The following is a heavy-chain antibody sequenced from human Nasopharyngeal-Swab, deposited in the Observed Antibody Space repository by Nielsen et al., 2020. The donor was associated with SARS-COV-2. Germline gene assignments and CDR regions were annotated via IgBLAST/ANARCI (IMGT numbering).Heavy chain of an antibody. D-gene: IGHD6-25*01. CDR2: INHSGST. Sequence: SETLSLTCGGYGGSFSSYYWSWIRQPPGKGLEWIGEINHSGSTNYNPSLESRVTLSVDTSKNQFSLNLISVTAADTAVYYCATTGYSSVYYVHWGQGVLVTVSS. CDR3: ATTGYSSVYYVH. CDR1: GGSFSSYY. J-gene: IGHJ4*02. V-gene: IGHV4-34*01.